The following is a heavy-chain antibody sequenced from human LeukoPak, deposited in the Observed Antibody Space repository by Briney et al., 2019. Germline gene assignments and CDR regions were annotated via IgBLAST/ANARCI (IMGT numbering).Heavy chain of an antibody. CDR3: ARDGVATTDNSRYYFDY. D-gene: IGHD5-24*01. Sequence: GASVTLSCKASGYTFTSYYMHWVRHAPAQGLEWMGIINPSGGSTNFAQKFQGRVTMTRDTSTSTVYMDLSSLRSEDTAVYYCARDGVATTDNSRYYFDYWGQGTLVTVSS. CDR1: GYTFTSYY. J-gene: IGHJ4*02. CDR2: INPSGGST. V-gene: IGHV1-46*01.